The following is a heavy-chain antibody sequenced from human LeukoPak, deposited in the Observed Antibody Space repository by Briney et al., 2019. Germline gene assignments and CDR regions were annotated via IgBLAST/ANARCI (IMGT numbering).Heavy chain of an antibody. Sequence: PGGALRLSCAASGFTFSSYAMSWVRRAPGKGVEWVSAIICSGGSTYYADSVKGRFTISRDNSKNTLYLQMNSLRAEDTAVYYCAKVEGVNIVVVPAATTSFDYWGQGTLVTVSS. CDR2: IICSGGST. D-gene: IGHD2-2*01. CDR1: GFTFSSYA. J-gene: IGHJ4*02. CDR3: AKVEGVNIVVVPAATTSFDY. V-gene: IGHV3-23*01.